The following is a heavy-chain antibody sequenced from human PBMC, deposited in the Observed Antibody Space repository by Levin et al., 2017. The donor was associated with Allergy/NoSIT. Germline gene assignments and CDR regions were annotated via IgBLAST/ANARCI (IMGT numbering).Heavy chain of an antibody. V-gene: IGHV3-23*01. CDR1: GFTFSSYA. J-gene: IGHJ6*02. CDR3: AKDLRPLTKPLSYGMDV. Sequence: SCAASGFTFSSYAMSWVRQAPGKGLEWVSTISGSGGSTYYADSVKGRFTISRDNSKNTLYLQMNSLRAEDTAVYYCAKDLRPLTKPLSYGMDVWGQGTTVTVSS. D-gene: IGHD3-3*01. CDR2: ISGSGGST.